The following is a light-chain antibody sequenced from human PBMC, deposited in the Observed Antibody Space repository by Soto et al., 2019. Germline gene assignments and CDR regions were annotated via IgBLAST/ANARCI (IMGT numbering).Light chain of an antibody. CDR2: DAS. CDR1: QSVSSHS. J-gene: IGKJ1*01. V-gene: IGKV3-20*01. CDR3: QQYGSSWT. Sequence: EIVLTHSPGTLSLSPGERASLSCRASQSVSSHSLAWYQQKPGQAPRVLIYDASSRATGTPDRFSGSGSGTDFTLTISRLEPEDFAVYYCQQYGSSWTFGQGTQVDIK.